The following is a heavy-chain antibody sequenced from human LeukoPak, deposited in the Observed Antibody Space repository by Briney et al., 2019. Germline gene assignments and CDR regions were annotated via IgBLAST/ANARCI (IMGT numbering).Heavy chain of an antibody. Sequence: GGSLRLSCAASGFXFSSYWIHWVRQAPGKGLVWVSRINSDGSSTTFADSVKGRFTISRDNAKNTLYLQMNSLRAEDTAVYYCARDLELAYYDSSGYDYWGQGTLVTVSS. V-gene: IGHV3-74*01. CDR1: GFXFSSYW. J-gene: IGHJ4*02. CDR3: ARDLELAYYDSSGYDY. CDR2: INSDGSST. D-gene: IGHD3-22*01.